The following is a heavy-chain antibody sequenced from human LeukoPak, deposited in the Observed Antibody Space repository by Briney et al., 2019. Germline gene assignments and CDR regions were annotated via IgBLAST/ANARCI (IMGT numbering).Heavy chain of an antibody. D-gene: IGHD4-17*01. V-gene: IGHV4-59*01. CDR2: IYYSGST. Sequence: PSETLSLPCTVSGGSISSYYWSWIRQPPGKGLEWIGYIYYSGSTSYNPSLKSRVTISVDTSKNQFSLKLSSVTAADTAVYYCARSGGFTVTALDYWGQGTLVTVSS. CDR1: GGSISSYY. CDR3: ARSGGFTVTALDY. J-gene: IGHJ4*02.